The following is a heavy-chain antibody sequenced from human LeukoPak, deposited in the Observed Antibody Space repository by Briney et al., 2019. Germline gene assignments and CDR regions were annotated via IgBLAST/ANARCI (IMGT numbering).Heavy chain of an antibody. CDR2: ISSSSSYT. D-gene: IGHD3-3*02. CDR1: GFTFSDYD. J-gene: IGHJ4*02. V-gene: IGHV3-11*06. CDR3: ATHSRSGYSPLDY. Sequence: GGSLRLSCAASGFTFSDYDMSWIRQAPGKGLEWVSYISSSSSYTNYADSVKGRFTISRDNAKNSLYLQMNSLRAEDTAVYYCATHSRSGYSPLDYWGQGTLVTVSS.